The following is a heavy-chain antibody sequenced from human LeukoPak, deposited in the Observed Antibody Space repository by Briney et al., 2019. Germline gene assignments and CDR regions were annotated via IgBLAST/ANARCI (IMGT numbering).Heavy chain of an antibody. CDR2: ISSSSSYI. D-gene: IGHD4-23*01. V-gene: IGHV3-21*01. CDR3: ARGSGTMVVTPLFH. J-gene: IGHJ4*02. Sequence: GGSLRLSCAASGFTFSSYSMNWVRQAPGKGLEWVSSISSSSSYIYYADSVKGRFTISRDNAKNSLYLQMNSLRAEDTAVYYCARGSGTMVVTPLFHWGQGTLVTASS. CDR1: GFTFSSYS.